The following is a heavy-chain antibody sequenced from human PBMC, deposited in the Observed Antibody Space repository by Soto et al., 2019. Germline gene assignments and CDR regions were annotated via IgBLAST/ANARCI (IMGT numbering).Heavy chain of an antibody. CDR3: ARQLVSHYYYYGMDV. J-gene: IGHJ6*02. CDR2: INPNSGGT. CDR1: GYTFTGYY. Sequence: AASVKVSCKASGYTFTGYYMHWVRQAPGQGLEWMGWINPNSGGTNYAQKFQGRVTMTRDTSISTAYMELSRLRSDDTAVYYCARQLVSHYYYYGMDVWGQGTTVTVSS. V-gene: IGHV1-2*02. D-gene: IGHD6-6*01.